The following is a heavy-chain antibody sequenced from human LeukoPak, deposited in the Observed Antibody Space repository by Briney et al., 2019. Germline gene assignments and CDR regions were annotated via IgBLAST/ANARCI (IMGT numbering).Heavy chain of an antibody. Sequence: WGSLRLSCAAFGFTFSMYGIHWVRQAPGKGLEWVAVISHDETNKDYADTVKGRFTISRENSRNTVYLQMNSLRAEDTAVYYCAKDQIGWAPGYSCGPLDCWGQGTPVSVSS. CDR2: ISHDETNK. J-gene: IGHJ4*02. CDR1: GFTFSMYG. D-gene: IGHD6-19*01. CDR3: AKDQIGWAPGYSCGPLDC. V-gene: IGHV3-30*18.